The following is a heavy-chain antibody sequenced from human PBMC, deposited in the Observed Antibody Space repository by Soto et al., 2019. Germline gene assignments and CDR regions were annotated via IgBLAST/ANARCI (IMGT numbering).Heavy chain of an antibody. Sequence: GGSLRLSCAASGFTFSGSAMHWVRQASGKGLEWVGRIRSKANSYATAYAASVKGRFTISRDDSKNTAYLQMNSLKTEDTAVYYCTSTEYSSGWPFDYWGQGTLVTVSS. V-gene: IGHV3-73*01. J-gene: IGHJ4*02. CDR1: GFTFSGSA. D-gene: IGHD6-19*01. CDR3: TSTEYSSGWPFDY. CDR2: IRSKANSYAT.